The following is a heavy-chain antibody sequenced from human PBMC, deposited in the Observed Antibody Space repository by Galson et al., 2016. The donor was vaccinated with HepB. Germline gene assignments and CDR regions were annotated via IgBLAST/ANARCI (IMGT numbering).Heavy chain of an antibody. CDR1: GYTFSSYG. Sequence: SVKVSCKASGYTFSSYGITWVRQAPGQGLECVGWISPNNDYTEYAHKFQGRVTLSTDTSTSTAYMELRSLRSDDTALYYSARFPPPSAVSHRKYFDYWGQGTLVTGSS. J-gene: IGHJ4*02. CDR2: ISPNNDYT. D-gene: IGHD4-17*01. V-gene: IGHV1-18*04. CDR3: ARFPPPSAVSHRKYFDY.